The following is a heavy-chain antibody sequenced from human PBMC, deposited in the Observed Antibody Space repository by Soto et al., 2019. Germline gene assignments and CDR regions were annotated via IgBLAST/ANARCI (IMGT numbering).Heavy chain of an antibody. J-gene: IGHJ6*02. V-gene: IGHV3-43*01. CDR3: AKDIGGSYSYSGSYLTWDYYYGMDV. D-gene: IGHD1-26*01. Sequence: GGSLRLSCAASGFTFDDYTMHWVRQAPGKGLEWVSLISWDGGSTYYADSVKGRFTISRDNSKNSLYLQMNSLRTEDTALYYCAKDIGGSYSYSGSYLTWDYYYGMDVWGQGTTVTVSS. CDR1: GFTFDDYT. CDR2: ISWDGGST.